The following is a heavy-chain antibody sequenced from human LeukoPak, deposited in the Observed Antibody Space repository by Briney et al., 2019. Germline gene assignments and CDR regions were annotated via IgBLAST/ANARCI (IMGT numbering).Heavy chain of an antibody. V-gene: IGHV4-4*02. CDR2: IHHSGSA. J-gene: IGHJ4*02. Sequence: SETLSLTCTVSGGSISSINGWSWVRQPPGKGLEWIGEIHHSGSANYNPSLKSRLTLSVDSPRNQFSLRLSSVTAADSAVYYCARSPPDLVGATDWGQGTLVTVSS. CDR1: GGSISSING. D-gene: IGHD1-26*01. CDR3: ARSPPDLVGATD.